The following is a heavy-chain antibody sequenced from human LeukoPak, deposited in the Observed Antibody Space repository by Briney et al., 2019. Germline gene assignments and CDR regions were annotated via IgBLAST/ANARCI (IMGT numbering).Heavy chain of an antibody. CDR3: ARGMVRGVPYY. CDR1: GFTFSSYS. Sequence: GGSLRLSCAASGFTFSSYSMNWVRQAPGKGLEWVSYISSSSSTIYYADSVKGRFTISRDNAKNSLYLQMNSLRAEDTAVYYCARGMVRGVPYYWGQGTLVTVSS. CDR2: ISSSSSTI. V-gene: IGHV3-48*01. J-gene: IGHJ4*02. D-gene: IGHD3-10*01.